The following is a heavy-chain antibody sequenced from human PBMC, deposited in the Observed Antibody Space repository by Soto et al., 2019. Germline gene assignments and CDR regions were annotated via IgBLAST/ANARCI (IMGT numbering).Heavy chain of an antibody. CDR3: ARGRYCLTGRCFPNWFDS. CDR2: IYKSATT. Sequence: PSETLSLTCSVSGDSISNLDYFWAWIRQPPGQALEYIGYIYKSATTYYNPSFESRVAISVDTSKSQFSLNVTPVTAADTAVYFCARGRYCLTGRCFPNWFDSWGQGALVTV. J-gene: IGHJ5*01. V-gene: IGHV4-30-4*01. D-gene: IGHD7-27*01. CDR1: GDSISNLDYF.